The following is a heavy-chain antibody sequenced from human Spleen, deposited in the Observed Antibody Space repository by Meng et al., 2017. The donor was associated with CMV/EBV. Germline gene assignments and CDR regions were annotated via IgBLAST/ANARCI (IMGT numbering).Heavy chain of an antibody. CDR2: INHSGST. CDR3: ARTQRIVAAEPIDY. V-gene: IGHV4-34*01. CDR1: GGSFSGNY. D-gene: IGHD6-13*01. Sequence: SQTLSLTCAVYGGSFSGNYWSWIRQPPGKGLEWIGEINHSGSTNYNPSLKSRVTISVDTSKNQFSLKLSSVTAADTAVYYCARTQRIVAAEPIDYWGQGTLVTVSS. J-gene: IGHJ4*02.